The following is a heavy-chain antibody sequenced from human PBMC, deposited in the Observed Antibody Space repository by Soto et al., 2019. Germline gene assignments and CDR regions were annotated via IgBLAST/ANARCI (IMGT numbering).Heavy chain of an antibody. CDR1: GFTFSSYG. CDR3: AKPAGRAY. CDR2: IPNDVNNK. Sequence: SXRLSCTTSGFTFSSYGMHWFRQAPGRGLEWLALIPNDVNNKYYADSVKGRFTVSRDNFKNTLYLQMDSLRAEDSAVYHCAKPAGRAYWGQGSLVTVSS. V-gene: IGHV3-30*18. J-gene: IGHJ1*01.